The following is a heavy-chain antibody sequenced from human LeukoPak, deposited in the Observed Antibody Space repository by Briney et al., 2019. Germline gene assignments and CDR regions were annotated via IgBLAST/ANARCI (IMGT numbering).Heavy chain of an antibody. CDR1: GFSFSNFG. Sequence: GGSLRLSCAASGFSFSNFGMHWVRQAPGKGLEWVSVIWSDGKNKFYADSVKGRFTIFRDNSKKTLDLQLNSLRAEDTALYYCVRERGPYNDFDIWGQGSMVTVSS. CDR2: IWSDGKNK. J-gene: IGHJ3*02. CDR3: VRERGPYNDFDI. D-gene: IGHD2-21*01. V-gene: IGHV3-33*01.